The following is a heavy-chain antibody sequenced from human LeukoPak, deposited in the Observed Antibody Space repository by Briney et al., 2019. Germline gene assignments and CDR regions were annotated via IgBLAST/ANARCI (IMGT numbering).Heavy chain of an antibody. J-gene: IGHJ5*02. Sequence: SETLSLTCAVYGCSFSGYYWSWIRQPPGKGLEWIGEINHSGSTNYNPSLKSRVTISVDTSKNQFSLKLSSVTAADTAVYYCARGGYYYDTVNWFDPWGQGTLVTVSS. CDR2: INHSGST. D-gene: IGHD3-22*01. CDR1: GCSFSGYY. V-gene: IGHV4-34*01. CDR3: ARGGYYYDTVNWFDP.